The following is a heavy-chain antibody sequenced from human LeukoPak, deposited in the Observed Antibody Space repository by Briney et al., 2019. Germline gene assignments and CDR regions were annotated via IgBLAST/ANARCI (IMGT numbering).Heavy chain of an antibody. J-gene: IGHJ6*03. CDR1: GFTFDDYG. D-gene: IGHD3-22*01. CDR2: INWNGGST. V-gene: IGHV3-20*01. Sequence: GGSLRLSCAASGFTFDDYGMSWVRQAPGKGLEWVSGINWNGGSTGYADSVKGRFTISRDNAKNSLYLQMNSLRAEDTALYHCARGVGDSRFYHYYMDVWGKGTTVTVSS. CDR3: ARGVGDSRFYHYYMDV.